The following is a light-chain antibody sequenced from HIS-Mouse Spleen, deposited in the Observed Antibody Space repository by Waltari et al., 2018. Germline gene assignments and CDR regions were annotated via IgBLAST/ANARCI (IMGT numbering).Light chain of an antibody. CDR1: SSDVGSYNL. V-gene: IGLV2-23*01. Sequence: QSALTQPASVSGSPGQSITISCTGTSSDVGSYNLVSWYQQHPGKAPKPMIYEGSKRPSGVSNRFSGSKSGNTASLTISGLQAEDEADYYCCSYAGSSTLYVFGTGTKVTVL. J-gene: IGLJ1*01. CDR2: EGS. CDR3: CSYAGSSTLYV.